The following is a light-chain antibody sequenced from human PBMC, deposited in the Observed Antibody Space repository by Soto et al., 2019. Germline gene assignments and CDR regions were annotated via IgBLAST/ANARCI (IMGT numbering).Light chain of an antibody. V-gene: IGLV2-14*03. CDR3: TSYTSGTTQVV. CDR2: DVS. CDR1: SSDVGGYNY. Sequence: QSALTQPASVSGSPGQSITISCTGTSSDVGGYNYVSWYQHHPGKAPKLVIYDVSNRPSGFSSRFSGSKSGNAASLTISGLQAEDEADYYCTSYTSGTTQVVFGGGTKVTVL. J-gene: IGLJ2*01.